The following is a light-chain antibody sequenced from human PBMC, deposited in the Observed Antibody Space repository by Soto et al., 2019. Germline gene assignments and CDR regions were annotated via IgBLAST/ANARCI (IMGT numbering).Light chain of an antibody. J-gene: IGLJ2*01. CDR1: SSNIGSNP. V-gene: IGLV1-44*01. Sequence: QSVLTQPPSASGTPGQRVTISCSGSSSNIGSNPVHWYQQLPGTAPKLLIHNNNQRPSGVPDRFSASKSGTSASLAISGLQSEDEADYYCAACDDRLNGVLFGGGTKLTVL. CDR2: NNN. CDR3: AACDDRLNGVL.